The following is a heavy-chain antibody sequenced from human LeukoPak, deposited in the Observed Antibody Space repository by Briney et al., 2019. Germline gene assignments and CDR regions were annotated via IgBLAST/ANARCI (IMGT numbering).Heavy chain of an antibody. D-gene: IGHD3-22*01. CDR1: GGSISSYY. Sequence: SETLSLTCTVSGGSISSYYWSWIRQPPGKGLEWIGFIFYSGTTNYNPSLKSRVTISVDTSKNQFSLKLSSVAAADTAVYYCARGGWNKFDYWGQGTLVTVSS. V-gene: IGHV4-59*01. CDR3: ARGGWNKFDY. J-gene: IGHJ4*02. CDR2: IFYSGTT.